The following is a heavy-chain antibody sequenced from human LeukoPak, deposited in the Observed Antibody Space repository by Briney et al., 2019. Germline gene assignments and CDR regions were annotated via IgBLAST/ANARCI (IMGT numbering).Heavy chain of an antibody. V-gene: IGHV4-59*08. J-gene: IGHJ4*02. CDR1: VAPSVVPT. Sequence: SETCPSPALSLVAPSVVPTGAGSGSPPGKGLEWIGYVYHTGDTNSNPSLKSRVTISMDTSKNQFSLRLSSVAAADTAVYYCARHNFARPFDYWGQGTLVTVSS. CDR3: ARHNFARPFDY. CDR2: VYHTGDT. D-gene: IGHD6-6*01.